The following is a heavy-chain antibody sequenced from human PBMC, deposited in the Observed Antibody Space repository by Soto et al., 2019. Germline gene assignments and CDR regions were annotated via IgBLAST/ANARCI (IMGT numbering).Heavy chain of an antibody. Sequence: QVQLVESGGGVVQPGRSLRLSCAASGFTFSSYGMHWVRQAPGKGLEWVAVISYDGSNKYYADSVKGRFTISRDNSKNTLYLQMNSLRAEDTAVYYCAKDPGYCSSTSCYKGIAYYYYGMDVW. CDR3: AKDPGYCSSTSCYKGIAYYYYGMDV. CDR2: ISYDGSNK. D-gene: IGHD2-2*02. J-gene: IGHJ6*01. CDR1: GFTFSSYG. V-gene: IGHV3-30*18.